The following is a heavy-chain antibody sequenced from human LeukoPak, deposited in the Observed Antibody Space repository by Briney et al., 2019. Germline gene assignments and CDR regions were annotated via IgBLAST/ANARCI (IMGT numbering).Heavy chain of an antibody. J-gene: IGHJ4*02. Sequence: ASVKVSCKTSGYTFTGYYIHWVRQAPGQGLVWMGWINPNSGDTHYAQKFQDKVTMTRDTSINTVYMELSRLRFDDTAVYYCARVLPSDHWGQGTLVTVSS. CDR3: ARVLPSDH. CDR1: GYTFTGYY. V-gene: IGHV1-2*02. CDR2: INPNSGDT.